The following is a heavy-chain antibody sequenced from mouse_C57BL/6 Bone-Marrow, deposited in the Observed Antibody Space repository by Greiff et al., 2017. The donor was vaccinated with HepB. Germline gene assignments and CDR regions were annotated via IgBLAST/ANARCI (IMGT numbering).Heavy chain of an antibody. D-gene: IGHD2-3*01. Sequence: DVKLQESGAELVRPGASVKLSCTASGFNIKDDYMHWVKQRPEQGLEWIGWIDPENGDTEYASKFQGKATITADTSSNTAYLQLSSLTSEDTAVYYCTTGRDYDPFAYWGQGTLVTVSA. CDR3: TTGRDYDPFAY. CDR1: GFNIKDDY. CDR2: IDPENGDT. V-gene: IGHV14-4*01. J-gene: IGHJ3*01.